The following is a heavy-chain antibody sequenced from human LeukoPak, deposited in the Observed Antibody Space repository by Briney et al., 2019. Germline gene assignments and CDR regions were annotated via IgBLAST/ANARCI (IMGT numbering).Heavy chain of an antibody. J-gene: IGHJ4*02. CDR2: ISSSSSYI. CDR1: GFTFSSYE. V-gene: IGHV3-21*05. CDR3: ARGRGATRIDY. D-gene: IGHD1-26*01. Sequence: GALRLSCAASGFTFSSYEMNWVRQAPGKGLKWVSYISSSSSYIYYADSVKGRFTISRDNAKNSLYLQMNSLRAEDTAVYYCARGRGATRIDYWGQGTLVTVSS.